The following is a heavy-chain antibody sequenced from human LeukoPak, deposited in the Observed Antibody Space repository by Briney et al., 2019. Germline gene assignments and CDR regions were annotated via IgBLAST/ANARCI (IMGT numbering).Heavy chain of an antibody. CDR1: GFSFSSHW. CDR2: INQGGSEK. J-gene: IGHJ4*02. Sequence: GGSLRLSCAASGFSFSSHWMSWVRQAPGKGLEWVANINQGGSEKNNVDSVKGRFTISRDNAKNSLYLQMNSLRAEDTAVYYCARDGVRDGLYFDYWGQGTPVTVSS. V-gene: IGHV3-7*01. CDR3: ARDGVRDGLYFDY. D-gene: IGHD5-24*01.